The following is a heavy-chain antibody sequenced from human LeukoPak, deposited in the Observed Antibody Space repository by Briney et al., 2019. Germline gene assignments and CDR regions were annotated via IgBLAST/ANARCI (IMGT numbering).Heavy chain of an antibody. Sequence: GGSLSLSCAVSGFTFSSYAMSWVRQARGKGLEWVSAISGSGGSTYYADTVKGRFTISRDNSKNTLYLQMNSLRAEDTAVYYCAGGSSATYYYYYGMDVWGQGTTVTVSS. CDR3: AGGSSATYYYYYGMDV. CDR1: GFTFSSYA. D-gene: IGHD2-15*01. CDR2: ISGSGGST. J-gene: IGHJ6*02. V-gene: IGHV3-23*01.